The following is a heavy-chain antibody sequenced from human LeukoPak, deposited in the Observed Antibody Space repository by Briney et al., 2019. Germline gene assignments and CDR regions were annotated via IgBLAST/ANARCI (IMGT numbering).Heavy chain of an antibody. CDR2: IFHSGST. Sequence: SETLSLTCSVSGDSITSSNFYWAWNRQPPEKGLEWTGSIFHSGSTYYSPSLESQLTTALDTSTGHFSLRLTSVTAADTAIYYCARQIAVVEPTDPNWFDSWGQGTLVTVSS. D-gene: IGHD2-21*01. CDR3: ARQIAVVEPTDPNWFDS. J-gene: IGHJ5*01. V-gene: IGHV4-39*07. CDR1: GDSITSSNFY.